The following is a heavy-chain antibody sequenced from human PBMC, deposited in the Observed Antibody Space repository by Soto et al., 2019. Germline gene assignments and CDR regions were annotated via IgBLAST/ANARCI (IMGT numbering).Heavy chain of an antibody. V-gene: IGHV1-8*02. CDR3: ARGNPFNYAGFDV. J-gene: IGHJ6*02. Sequence: QVQLVQSGAEVKKPGSSVKVSCKASGATFGSYAISWVRQAPGQGPEWMGWMNAKSGDTFFAQRFQGKFNMTWDTSLSTAYMEVGSLTSDDTAMYYCARGNPFNYAGFDVWGQGTTVAVSS. D-gene: IGHD3-16*01. CDR1: GATFGSYA. CDR2: MNAKSGDT.